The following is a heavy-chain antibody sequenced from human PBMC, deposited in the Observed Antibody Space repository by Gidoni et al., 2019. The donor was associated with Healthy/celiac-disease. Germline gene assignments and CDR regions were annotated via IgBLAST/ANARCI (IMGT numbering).Heavy chain of an antibody. CDR3: ARPRGGYYYYMDV. CDR1: GFTVSSNY. J-gene: IGHJ6*03. V-gene: IGHV3-66*04. CDR2: IYSGGST. Sequence: EVQLVASGGGLVQPGGSLRLYCAASGFTVSSNYMSWVRQAPGKGLEWVSVIYSGGSTYYADSVKGRFTISRDNSKNTLYLQMNSLRAEDTAVYYCARPRGGYYYYMDVWGKGTTVTVSS. D-gene: IGHD3-16*01.